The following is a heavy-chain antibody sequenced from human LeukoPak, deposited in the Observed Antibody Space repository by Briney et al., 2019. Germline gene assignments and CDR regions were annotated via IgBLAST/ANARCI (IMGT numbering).Heavy chain of an antibody. V-gene: IGHV1-2*02. CDR2: INPNSGGT. CDR1: GYTFTGYY. J-gene: IGHJ4*02. D-gene: IGHD6-19*01. Sequence: ASGKVSCKASGYTFTGYYMHWVRQAPGQGLEWMGWINPNSGGTNYAQKFQGRVTMTRDTSISTAYMELSRLRSDDTAVYYCARENSSGWWINFDYWGQGTLVTVSS. CDR3: ARENSSGWWINFDY.